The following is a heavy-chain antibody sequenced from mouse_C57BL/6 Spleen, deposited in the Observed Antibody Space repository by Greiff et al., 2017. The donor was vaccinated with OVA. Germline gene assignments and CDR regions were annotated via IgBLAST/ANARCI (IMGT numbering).Heavy chain of an antibody. V-gene: IGHV1-19*01. D-gene: IGHD1-1*01. Sequence: VQLQQSGPVLVKPGASVKMSCKASGYTFTDYYMNWVKQSHGKSLEWIGVINPYNGGTSYNQKFKGKATLTVDKSSSTAYMELNSLTSEDSAVYYCARNDYGSSYWCAYWGQGTLFTVSA. CDR1: GYTFTDYY. CDR2: INPYNGGT. CDR3: ARNDYGSSYWCAY. J-gene: IGHJ3*01.